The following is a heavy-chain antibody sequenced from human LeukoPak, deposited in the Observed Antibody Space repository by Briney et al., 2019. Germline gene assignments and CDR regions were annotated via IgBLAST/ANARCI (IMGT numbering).Heavy chain of an antibody. Sequence: SETLSLTCAVYGGSFSGYYWSWIRQPPGKGLEWIGEINHSGSTNYNPSLKSRVTISVDTSKNQFSLKLSSVTAADTAVYYCARGRDRYSYGYPFDYWGQGALVTVSS. CDR3: ARGRDRYSYGYPFDY. D-gene: IGHD5-18*01. V-gene: IGHV4-34*01. J-gene: IGHJ4*02. CDR2: INHSGST. CDR1: GGSFSGYY.